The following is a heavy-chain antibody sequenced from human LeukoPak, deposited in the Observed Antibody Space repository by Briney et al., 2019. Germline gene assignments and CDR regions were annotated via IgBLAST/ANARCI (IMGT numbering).Heavy chain of an antibody. Sequence: GALRIFCSASGFTFYSYCNELVRQAPGEGVGGGSAISCSGGSTYYADSVKGRFTISRDNYKNTLYLQMNSLRAEDTAVYYCASPYGGNSDYYYYYYGMDVWGQGTTVTVSS. V-gene: IGHV3-23*01. CDR2: ISCSGGST. CDR1: GFTFYSYC. CDR3: ASPYGGNSDYYYYYYGMDV. D-gene: IGHD4-23*01. J-gene: IGHJ6*02.